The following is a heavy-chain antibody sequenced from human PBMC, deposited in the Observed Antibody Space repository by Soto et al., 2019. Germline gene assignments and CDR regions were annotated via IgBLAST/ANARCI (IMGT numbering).Heavy chain of an antibody. Sequence: QLELQESGSGLVKPSQTLSLTCAVSGGSISSGGYSWSWIRQPPGKGLEWIGYIYQSGSTFYNPSLKSRVTISLDRSKNQFSLKVSSVTAADTAVYYCAGLYSSAWYFDYWGQGTLVIVSS. CDR3: AGLYSSAWYFDY. V-gene: IGHV4-30-2*01. CDR1: GGSISSGGYS. D-gene: IGHD6-19*01. CDR2: IYQSGST. J-gene: IGHJ4*02.